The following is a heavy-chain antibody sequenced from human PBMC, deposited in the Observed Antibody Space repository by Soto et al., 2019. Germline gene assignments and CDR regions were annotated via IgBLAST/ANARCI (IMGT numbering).Heavy chain of an antibody. CDR3: ARARDENSSSWYAPVFYYYYGMDV. CDR2: INPNSGGT. CDR1: GYTFTGYY. Sequence: ASVKVSCKASGYTFTGYYIHWVRQAPGQGLEWMGWINPNSGGTNYAQKFQGRVTMTRDTSISTAYMELSRLRSDGTAVYYCARARDENSSSWYAPVFYYYYGMDVWGQGTTVTVSS. V-gene: IGHV1-2*02. D-gene: IGHD6-13*01. J-gene: IGHJ6*02.